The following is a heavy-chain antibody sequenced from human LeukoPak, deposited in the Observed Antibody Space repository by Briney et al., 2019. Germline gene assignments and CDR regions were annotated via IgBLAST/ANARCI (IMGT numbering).Heavy chain of an antibody. J-gene: IGHJ4*02. V-gene: IGHV1-69*04. D-gene: IGHD1-26*01. CDR1: GYTFSSYA. CDR3: ARDKGGMVAFDY. CDR2: IIPILGIA. Sequence: GASVKVSCKASGYTFSSYAISWVGQAPGQGLEWMGRIIPILGIANYAQKFQGRVTITADKSTSTAYMELSSLRSEDTAVYYCARDKGGMVAFDYWGQGTLVTVSS.